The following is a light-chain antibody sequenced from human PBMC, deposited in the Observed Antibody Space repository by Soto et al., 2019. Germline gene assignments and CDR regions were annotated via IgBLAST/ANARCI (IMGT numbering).Light chain of an antibody. CDR2: GAS. V-gene: IGKV3-20*01. Sequence: EVVLTQSPGTLSLSPGERSTLSCMASQSVAANYLAWYQQKRGQAPRLVIYGASSRATGIPDRFSGSGSGTDFTLTISRLETEDFSVYYCHQYGTATLTFGPGTKVDIK. CDR1: QSVAANY. CDR3: HQYGTATLT. J-gene: IGKJ3*01.